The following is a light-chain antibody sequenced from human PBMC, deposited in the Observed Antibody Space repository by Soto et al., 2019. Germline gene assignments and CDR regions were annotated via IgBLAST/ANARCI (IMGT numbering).Light chain of an antibody. Sequence: DIQMTQSPSTLSGSVGDRVTITCRASQTISSWLAWYQQKPGKAPKLLIYKASTLQGGVPSRFSGSESGTDFTLTISSLQPEDSETYYCQQATIFPLTFGGGTEVEIK. J-gene: IGKJ4*01. CDR2: KAS. CDR3: QQATIFPLT. V-gene: IGKV1-5*03. CDR1: QTISSW.